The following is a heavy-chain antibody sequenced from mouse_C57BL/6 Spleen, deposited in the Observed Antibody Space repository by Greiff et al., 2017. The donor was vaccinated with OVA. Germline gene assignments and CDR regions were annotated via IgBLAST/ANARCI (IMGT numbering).Heavy chain of an antibody. Sequence: EVKVVESGEGLVKPGGSLKLPCAASGFTFSSYAMSWVRQTPEKRLEWVAYISSGGDYIYYADTVTGRFTISRDNARNNLYLQMSSLKSEDTAMYYCTREPETGTGAMDYWGQGTSVTVSS. CDR2: ISSGGDYI. CDR3: TREPETGTGAMDY. CDR1: GFTFSSYA. D-gene: IGHD4-1*01. V-gene: IGHV5-9-1*02. J-gene: IGHJ4*01.